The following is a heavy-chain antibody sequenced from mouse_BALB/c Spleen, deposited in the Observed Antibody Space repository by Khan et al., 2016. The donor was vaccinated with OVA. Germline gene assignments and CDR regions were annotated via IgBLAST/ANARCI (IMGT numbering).Heavy chain of an antibody. D-gene: IGHD1-1*02. J-gene: IGHJ2*02. CDR3: ARVYGGDFDY. CDR2: ISYSGNT. CDR1: GYSITSDYA. Sequence: EVKLLESGPGLVKPSQSLFLTCTVTGYSITSDYAWNWIRQFPGNKLEWMGFISYSGNTKYNPSLKSRFSITRDTSKNQFFLQLNSVTTEDTATYYCARVYGGDFDYWGQGTSLTVSS. V-gene: IGHV3-2*02.